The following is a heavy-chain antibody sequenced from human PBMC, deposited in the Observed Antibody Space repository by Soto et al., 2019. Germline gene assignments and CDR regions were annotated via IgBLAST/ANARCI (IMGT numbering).Heavy chain of an antibody. CDR3: AKDRGSSSWYAFYYYGMDV. CDR2: ISGSGGST. D-gene: IGHD6-13*01. V-gene: IGHV3-23*01. CDR1: GFTFGDYA. J-gene: IGHJ6*02. Sequence: GGSQRLSCTASGFTFGDYAMSWFRQAPGKGLEWVSAISGSGGSTYYADSVKGRFTISRDNSKNTLYLQMNSLRAEDTAVYYCAKDRGSSSWYAFYYYGMDVWGQGTTVTVSS.